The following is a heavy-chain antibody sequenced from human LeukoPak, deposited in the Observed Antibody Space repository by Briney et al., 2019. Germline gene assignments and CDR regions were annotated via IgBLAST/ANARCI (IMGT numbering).Heavy chain of an antibody. V-gene: IGHV4-30-2*01. Sequence: SETLSLTCTVSGGSISNGGYSWNWIRQPPGKGLEWIGYIYHSGSTYYNPSLKSRVTISVDTSKNHFSLKLSSVTAADTAVYYCARSKTTVTSNWFDPWGQGTLVTVSS. CDR1: GGSISNGGYS. J-gene: IGHJ5*02. D-gene: IGHD4-17*01. CDR3: ARSKTTVTSNWFDP. CDR2: IYHSGST.